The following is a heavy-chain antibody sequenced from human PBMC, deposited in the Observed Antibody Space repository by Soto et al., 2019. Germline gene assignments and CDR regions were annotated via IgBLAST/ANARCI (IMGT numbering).Heavy chain of an antibody. Sequence: QVQLVESGGGVVQPGRSLRLSCAASGFIFSSYGMHWVRQAPGKGLEWVAVISYEGSHTYYADSVKGRFTITRDNSKNTLYLQMNSLRPEDTAVYYCAQEVQCGGSSCSLSEGFDYWGQGTLLTVSS. V-gene: IGHV3-30*18. CDR3: AQEVQCGGSSCSLSEGFDY. J-gene: IGHJ4*02. CDR2: ISYEGSHT. CDR1: GFIFSSYG. D-gene: IGHD2-15*01.